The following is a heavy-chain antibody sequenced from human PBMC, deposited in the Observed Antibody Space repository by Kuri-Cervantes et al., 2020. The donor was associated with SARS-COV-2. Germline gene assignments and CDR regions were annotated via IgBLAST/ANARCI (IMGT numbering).Heavy chain of an antibody. J-gene: IGHJ4*02. CDR3: ARTDNSGYSYYFDY. CDR1: GGSISDVGYS. V-gene: IGHV4-30-2*01. D-gene: IGHD3-22*01. Sequence: SCAVSGGSISDVGYSWTWIRRPPGKGLEWIGYFDQSGYTYYNPSLKSRVTISVDTSKNQFSLKLSSVTAADTAVYYCARTDNSGYSYYFDYWGQGTLVTVSS. CDR2: FDQSGYT.